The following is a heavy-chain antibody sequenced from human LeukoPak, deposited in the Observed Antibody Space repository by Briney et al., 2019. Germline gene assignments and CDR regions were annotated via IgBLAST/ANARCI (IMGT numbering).Heavy chain of an antibody. CDR1: GGSISNYY. CDR2: VYRSGST. CDR3: ARHGSPLNVVVPAAILTYAFDI. V-gene: IGHV4-4*07. J-gene: IGHJ3*02. Sequence: PSETLSLTCTVSGGSISNYYWSWIRQPAGKGLKYIGRVYRSGSTNYNPSLRSRVTMSVDTSKNQFSLKLSSVTAADTAVYYCARHGSPLNVVVPAAILTYAFDIWGQGTMVTVSS. D-gene: IGHD2-2*01.